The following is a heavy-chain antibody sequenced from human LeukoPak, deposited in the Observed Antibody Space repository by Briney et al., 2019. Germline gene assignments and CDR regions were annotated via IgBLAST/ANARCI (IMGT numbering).Heavy chain of an antibody. CDR2: ISWNSGSI. J-gene: IGHJ4*02. Sequence: GGSLRLSCAASGFTFDDYAMHWVRQAPGNGLEWVSGISWNSGSIGYADSVKGRFTISRDNAKNSLYLQMNSLRAEDTALYYCAKDSYGDYPYIDYWGQGTLVTVSS. CDR1: GFTFDDYA. V-gene: IGHV3-9*01. CDR3: AKDSYGDYPYIDY. D-gene: IGHD4-17*01.